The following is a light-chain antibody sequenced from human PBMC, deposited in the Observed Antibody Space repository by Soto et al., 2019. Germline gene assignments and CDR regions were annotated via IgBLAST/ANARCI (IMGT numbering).Light chain of an antibody. CDR1: QSISNW. Sequence: DIQMTQSPSTLSASVGDRVTITCRASQSISNWLAWYQQKPGKAPKLLIYGASSLESGVPSRFSCSGSGTEFTLTISSLQPDDFATYYCQQYNSYSLFFGQGTKLEIK. CDR2: GAS. CDR3: QQYNSYSLF. J-gene: IGKJ2*01. V-gene: IGKV1-5*01.